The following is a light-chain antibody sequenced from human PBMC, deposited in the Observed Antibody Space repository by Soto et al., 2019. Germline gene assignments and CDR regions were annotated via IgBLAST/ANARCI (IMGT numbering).Light chain of an antibody. J-gene: IGKJ2*01. CDR2: KAS. V-gene: IGKV1-5*03. Sequence: DIQMTQSPSTLSASVGDRVTITCLASQSISSWLAWYQQKPGKAPNLLIYKASSLQSGVPSRYSGSGSGTEFALTITSPQPDDLATYSCQQYSSYPYTFGQGTKLEI. CDR3: QQYSSYPYT. CDR1: QSISSW.